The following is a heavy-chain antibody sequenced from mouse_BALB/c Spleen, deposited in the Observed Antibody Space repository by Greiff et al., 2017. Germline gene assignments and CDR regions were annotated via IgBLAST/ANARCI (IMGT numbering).Heavy chain of an antibody. D-gene: IGHD1-1*01. J-gene: IGHJ3*01. CDR2: ISSGGSYT. CDR3: TSAFITTVVPFAY. V-gene: IGHV5-6-4*01. CDR1: GFTFSSYT. Sequence: EVQRVESGGGLVKPGGSLKLSCAASGFTFSSYTMSWVRQTPEKRLEWVATISSGGSYTYYPDSVKGRFTISRDNAKNTLYLQMSSLKSEDTAMYYCTSAFITTVVPFAYWGQGTLVTVSA.